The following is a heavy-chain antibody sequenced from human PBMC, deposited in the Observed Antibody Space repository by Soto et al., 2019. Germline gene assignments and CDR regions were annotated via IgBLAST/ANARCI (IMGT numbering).Heavy chain of an antibody. Sequence: EVQRVESGGGLVQPGGSLRLSCAASGFTVSSNYMSWVRQALCTGLECVSVIYSGSSTYYADSVKGRCTISRDKSKNTLHLQMNGLRACDTAVYYCEQGLYGSGHYLNFCGQGTLVTLSS. CDR3: EQGLYGSGHYLNF. CDR1: GFTVSSNY. D-gene: IGHD1-26*01. V-gene: IGHV3-66*01. J-gene: IGHJ4*02. CDR2: IYSGSST.